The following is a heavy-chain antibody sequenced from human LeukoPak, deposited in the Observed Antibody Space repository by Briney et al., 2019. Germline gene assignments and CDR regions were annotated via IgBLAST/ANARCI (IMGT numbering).Heavy chain of an antibody. D-gene: IGHD3-22*01. CDR3: ARAGVWDYSDSSGYHNAAFDI. CDR1: GYTFTSYG. V-gene: IGHV1-2*02. Sequence: ASVKVSCKASGYTFTSYGISWVRQAPGQGLEWMGWINPSSGCTNYAQKFQGRVTVTRDTSISTAYMDLSRLRSDDTAVYYCARAGVWDYSDSSGYHNAAFDIWGQGTMVTVSS. CDR2: INPSSGCT. J-gene: IGHJ3*02.